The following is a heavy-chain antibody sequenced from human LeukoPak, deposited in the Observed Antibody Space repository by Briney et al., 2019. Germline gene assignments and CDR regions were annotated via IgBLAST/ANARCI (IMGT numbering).Heavy chain of an antibody. J-gene: IGHJ5*02. D-gene: IGHD3-10*01. Sequence: PSETLSLTCAGYGGSFSGYYWSWIRQPPGKRLEWIGEINHSGSTNYNPSLKSRVTISVDTSKNQFSLKLSSVTAADTAVYYCARHGSGRRRFDPWGQGTLVTVSS. CDR3: ARHGSGRRRFDP. V-gene: IGHV4-34*01. CDR2: INHSGST. CDR1: GGSFSGYY.